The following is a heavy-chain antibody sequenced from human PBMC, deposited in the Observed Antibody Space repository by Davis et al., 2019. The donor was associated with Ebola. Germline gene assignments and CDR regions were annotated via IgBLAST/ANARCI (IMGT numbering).Heavy chain of an antibody. D-gene: IGHD2-2*02. CDR1: GGTFSSYA. V-gene: IGHV1-69*04. CDR3: ALSDGEYQLLYVIGPLYFDY. J-gene: IGHJ4*02. Sequence: SVKVSCKASGGTFSSYAISWVRQAPGQGLEWMGRIIPILGIANYAQKFQGRVTITADKSTSTAYMELSSLRSEDTAVYYCALSDGEYQLLYVIGPLYFDYWGQGTLVTVSS. CDR2: IIPILGIA.